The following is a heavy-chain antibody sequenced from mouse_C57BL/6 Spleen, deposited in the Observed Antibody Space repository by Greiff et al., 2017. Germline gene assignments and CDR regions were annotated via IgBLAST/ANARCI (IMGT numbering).Heavy chain of an antibody. V-gene: IGHV1-55*01. CDR3: SRPPVGFDY. J-gene: IGHJ2*01. Sequence: QVQLQQPGAELVKPGASVKMSCKASGYTFTSYWITWVKQRPGQGLEWIGDIYPGSGSTNYNEKYKSKATLTVDKSSSTAYMQLSSLTSADSAVYYCSRPPVGFDYWGQGTTLTVSS. CDR1: GYTFTSYW. CDR2: IYPGSGST. D-gene: IGHD1-1*01.